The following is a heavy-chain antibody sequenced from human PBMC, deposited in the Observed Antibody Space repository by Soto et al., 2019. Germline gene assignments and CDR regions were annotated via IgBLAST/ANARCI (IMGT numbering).Heavy chain of an antibody. J-gene: IGHJ6*02. CDR2: ISAYNGNT. CDR1: GYTFTSYG. Sequence: QVQLVQSGAEVKKPGASVKVSCKASGYTFTSYGISWVRQAPGQGLEWMGWISAYNGNTNYAQKLQGRVTMTTDTATSTAYMELRSLRSDDTAVYYCAIEVDYGGNSVGMDVWGQGTTVTVSS. V-gene: IGHV1-18*01. D-gene: IGHD4-17*01. CDR3: AIEVDYGGNSVGMDV.